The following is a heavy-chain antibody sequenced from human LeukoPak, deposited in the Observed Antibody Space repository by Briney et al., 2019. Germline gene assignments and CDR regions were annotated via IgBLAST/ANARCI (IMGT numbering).Heavy chain of an antibody. V-gene: IGHV1-3*01. D-gene: IGHD4-11*01. CDR3: ARGVTVIGWLDP. CDR1: GYSFTSHI. CDR2: INAGNGNT. J-gene: IGHJ5*02. Sequence: ASVKVSCKASGYSFTSHIMHWVRQAPGQRLEWMGWINAGNGNTKYSQKFQGRVTITRDTSASTVYVELSSLRSEDTAVYYCARGVTVIGWLDPWGQGTLVTVSS.